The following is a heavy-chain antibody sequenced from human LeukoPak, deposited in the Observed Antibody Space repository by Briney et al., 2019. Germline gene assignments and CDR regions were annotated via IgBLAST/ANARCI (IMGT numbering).Heavy chain of an antibody. V-gene: IGHV3-7*01. CDR3: ARDRLVPDYYDFWSGYSFDF. D-gene: IGHD3-3*01. CDR2: IKQDGSEK. J-gene: IGHJ4*02. Sequence: GGSLRLSCAASGFTFSSYWMSWVRQAPGKGLEWVANIKQDGSEKYYVDSVKGRFTISRDNAKNSLYLQMNSLRAEDTAVYYCARDRLVPDYYDFWSGYSFDFWGQGTLVTVSS. CDR1: GFTFSSYW.